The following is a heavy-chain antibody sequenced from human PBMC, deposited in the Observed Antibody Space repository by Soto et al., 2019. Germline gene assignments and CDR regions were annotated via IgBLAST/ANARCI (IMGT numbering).Heavy chain of an antibody. CDR3: SRLCGFGATTIDY. V-gene: IGHV4-30-4*01. Sequence: SETLSLTCTVSGGSISSGDYYWSWIRQPPGKGLEWIGYIYYSGSTYYNPSLKSRVTISVDTSKNQFSLKLSSVTAADTAVYYCSRLCGFGATTIDYWGQGTLVTVSS. CDR1: GGSISSGDYY. J-gene: IGHJ4*02. D-gene: IGHD3-10*01. CDR2: IYYSGST.